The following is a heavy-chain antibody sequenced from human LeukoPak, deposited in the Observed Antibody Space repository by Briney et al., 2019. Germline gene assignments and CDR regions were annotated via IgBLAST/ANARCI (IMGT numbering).Heavy chain of an antibody. Sequence: ASVKVSCKASGYAFTRYDINWGRQAPGQGLEWMGIINPNGGSTNYAEKLQGRVTMTRDTSTSTVYMELRSLRSEDTAVYYCTRGGNYYDSSMDVWGQGTTVTVSS. CDR1: GYAFTRYD. CDR3: TRGGNYYDSSMDV. V-gene: IGHV1-46*04. CDR2: INPNGGST. J-gene: IGHJ6*02. D-gene: IGHD3-22*01.